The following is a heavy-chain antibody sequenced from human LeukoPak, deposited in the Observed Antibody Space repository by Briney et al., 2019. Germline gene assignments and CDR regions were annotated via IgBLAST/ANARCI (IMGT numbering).Heavy chain of an antibody. CDR1: GFTFGSYG. D-gene: IGHD2-15*01. V-gene: IGHV3-30*02. CDR3: ARVRGYCSGGSCYWDY. CDR2: IRCDGSNK. Sequence: GGSLRLSCAASGFTFGSYGMHWVRQAPGKGLDWVAFIRCDGSNKYYADSVKGRFTISRDNSKNTLYLQMNSLRAEDTAVYYCARVRGYCSGGSCYWDYWGQGTLVTVSS. J-gene: IGHJ4*02.